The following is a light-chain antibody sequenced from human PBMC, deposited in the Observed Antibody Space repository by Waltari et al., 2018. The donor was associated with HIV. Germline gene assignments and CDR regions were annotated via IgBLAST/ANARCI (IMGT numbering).Light chain of an antibody. Sequence: SYVLTQPPSVSVAPGETARITCGGNTIGGKSVNWYQQKPGQAPVLLIFDGSDRPPGIPGRFSGSNSGNTATLTISRVEAGDEADYYCQVWDRSSDHWVFGGGTKLPVL. J-gene: IGLJ3*02. CDR1: TIGGKS. CDR3: QVWDRSSDHWV. V-gene: IGLV3-21*04. CDR2: DGS.